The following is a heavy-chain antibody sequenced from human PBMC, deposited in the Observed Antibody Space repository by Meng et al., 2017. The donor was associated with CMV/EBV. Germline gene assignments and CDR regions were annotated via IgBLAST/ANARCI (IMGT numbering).Heavy chain of an antibody. V-gene: IGHV1-18*01. J-gene: IGHJ4*02. Sequence: SCYTSSRYVISWVLHAPGHGLEWLGWISAYNGNTNYTQKLQDRVTMTTGTSTSTAYMELRSLRSDDTAVYYCATGRRLWSGYYPIDYWGQGTLVTVSS. D-gene: IGHD3-3*01. CDR1: CYTSSRYV. CDR3: ATGRRLWSGYYPIDY. CDR2: ISAYNGNT.